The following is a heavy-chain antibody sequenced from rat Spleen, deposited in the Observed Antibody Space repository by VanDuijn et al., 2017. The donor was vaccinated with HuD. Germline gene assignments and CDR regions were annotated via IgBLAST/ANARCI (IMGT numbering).Heavy chain of an antibody. V-gene: IGHV5-20*01. CDR2: ISYDGETT. J-gene: IGHJ2*01. CDR1: GFTFSDYG. Sequence: EVQLVESGGGLVQPGRSMKLSCADSGFTFSDYGMAWIRQAPKKGLEWVAYISYDGETTYHRHSVTGRFTTSRDNAKSTLYLQMDSLRSEDTATYYCTRGGSYFDYWGQGVMVTVSS. CDR3: TRGGSYFDY. D-gene: IGHD1-4*01.